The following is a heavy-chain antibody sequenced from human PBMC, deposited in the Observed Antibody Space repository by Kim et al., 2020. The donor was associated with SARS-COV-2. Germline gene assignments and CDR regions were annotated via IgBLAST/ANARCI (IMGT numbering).Heavy chain of an antibody. Sequence: GGSLRLSCAASGFTFSTYSMNWVRQAPGKGLEWVSSISSTSAYIYYADSVKGRFTISRDNAKNSLYLQMNSLIAEDTAVYYCARNLVQTNKAHGMDVWGQGTTVTVSS. D-gene: IGHD1-1*01. CDR3: ARNLVQTNKAHGMDV. CDR2: ISSTSAYI. V-gene: IGHV3-21*01. J-gene: IGHJ6*02. CDR1: GFTFSTYS.